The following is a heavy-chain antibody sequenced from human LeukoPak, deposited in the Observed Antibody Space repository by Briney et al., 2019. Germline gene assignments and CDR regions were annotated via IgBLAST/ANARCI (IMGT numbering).Heavy chain of an antibody. CDR2: IDPSGGST. J-gene: IGHJ4*02. V-gene: IGHV1-46*01. CDR1: GYTFTSYY. CDR3: ARNSGSGFDY. D-gene: IGHD2-15*01. Sequence: ASVKVSCKASGYTFTSYYMLWVRQAPGQGLEWVGRIDPSGGSTSYAQKFQGRVTMTRDTSTSTVYMELSSLRSEDTAVYYCARNSGSGFDYWGQGTLVTVSS.